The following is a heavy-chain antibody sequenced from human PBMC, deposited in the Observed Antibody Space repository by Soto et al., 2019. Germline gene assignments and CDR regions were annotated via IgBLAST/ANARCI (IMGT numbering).Heavy chain of an antibody. V-gene: IGHV5-51*01. D-gene: IGHD2-8*02. Sequence: GEALKISCQCSGCTFPNFWVGWVRQLPGQGLKWMGIIYPGDHETRYSPSFHGKVTISAEKSINTAYLQWGSLRASDTATDYCARGFTGSAGRFDPWGQGTVVTVSS. CDR1: GCTFPNFW. J-gene: IGHJ5*02. CDR3: ARGFTGSAGRFDP. CDR2: IYPGDHET.